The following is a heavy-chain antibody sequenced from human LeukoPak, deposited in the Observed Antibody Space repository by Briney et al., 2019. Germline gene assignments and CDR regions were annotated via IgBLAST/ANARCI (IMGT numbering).Heavy chain of an antibody. Sequence: PLGCPRPSCAASGFTFSRYGISWVRQAPGKGLEWVSGISGSGGSTYYADSVKGRFTISRDNSKNTLYLQMNSLRAEDTAVYYCAKDTSAKYYYDSSGYSGAFDYWGQGTLVTVSS. CDR3: AKDTSAKYYYDSSGYSGAFDY. V-gene: IGHV3-23*01. D-gene: IGHD3-22*01. CDR2: ISGSGGST. CDR1: GFTFSRYG. J-gene: IGHJ4*02.